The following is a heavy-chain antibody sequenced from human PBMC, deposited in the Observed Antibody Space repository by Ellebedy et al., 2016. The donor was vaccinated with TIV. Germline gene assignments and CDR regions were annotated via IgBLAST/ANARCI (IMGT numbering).Heavy chain of an antibody. J-gene: IGHJ3*02. D-gene: IGHD3-9*01. CDR2: IYYKGST. Sequence: SETLSLTCTVSGGPMSSSSYYWGWIRQPQGRGLEWIASIYYKGSTYYNPSLKSRLTISVDTSKSEFSLKVTPVTAADTAVYFCARDLVGHDAFDIWGQGTMVTVSS. V-gene: IGHV4-39*01. CDR1: GGPMSSSSYY. CDR3: ARDLVGHDAFDI.